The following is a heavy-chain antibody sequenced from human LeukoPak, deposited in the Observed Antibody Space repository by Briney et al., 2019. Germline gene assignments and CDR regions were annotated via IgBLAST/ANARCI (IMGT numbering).Heavy chain of an antibody. CDR3: ARGGNHYRISGYYYSDY. J-gene: IGHJ4*02. CDR2: IYSGGST. Sequence: GGSLRLSCAASAFSVSSNYMSWVRQAPGKGLEWVSVIYSGGSTYYADSVKGRFTISRDKSKNTVYLQMNSLRAEDTAVYYCARGGNHYRISGYYYSDYWGQGTLVTVSS. CDR1: AFSVSSNY. V-gene: IGHV3-53*01. D-gene: IGHD3-22*01.